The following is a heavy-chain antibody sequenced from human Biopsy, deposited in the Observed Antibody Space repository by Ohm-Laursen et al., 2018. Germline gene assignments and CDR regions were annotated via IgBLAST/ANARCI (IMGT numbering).Heavy chain of an antibody. CDR2: ISDGGST. CDR3: ARRGSGGRSFDH. J-gene: IGHJ4*02. D-gene: IGHD2-15*01. Sequence: GTLSLTCAVSGGSISSFYWTWIRQPPGKGPEWIGDISDGGSTNYKPSLKSRVIISVDTSKNQFSLTLSSVTAADTAVYYCARRGSGGRSFDHWGQGTLVTVSS. V-gene: IGHV4-59*08. CDR1: GGSISSFY.